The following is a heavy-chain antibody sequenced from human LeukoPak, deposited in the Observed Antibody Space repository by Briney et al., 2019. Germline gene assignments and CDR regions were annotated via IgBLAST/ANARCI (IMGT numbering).Heavy chain of an antibody. CDR3: ARDKTYYYDSSGYG. CDR1: GFTFSSYA. D-gene: IGHD3-22*01. CDR2: ISSSSSTI. Sequence: GSLRLSCAASGFTFSSYAMHWVRQAPGKGLEWVSYISSSSSTIYYADSVKGRFTISRDNAKNSLYLQMNSLRAEDTAVYYCARDKTYYYDSSGYGWGQGTLVTVSS. V-gene: IGHV3-48*04. J-gene: IGHJ4*02.